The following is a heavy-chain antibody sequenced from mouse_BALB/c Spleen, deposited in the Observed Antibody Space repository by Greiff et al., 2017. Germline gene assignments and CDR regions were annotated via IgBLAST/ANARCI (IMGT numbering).Heavy chain of an antibody. J-gene: IGHJ4*01. D-gene: IGHD2-1*01. CDR2: IDPANGNT. Sequence: VQLKQSGAELVKPGASVKLSCTASGFNIKDTYMHWVKQRPEQGLEWIGRIDPANGNTKYDPKFQGKATITADTSSNTAYLQLSSLTSEDTAVYYCAKDGNYGGAMDYWGQGTSVTVSS. V-gene: IGHV14-3*02. CDR3: AKDGNYGGAMDY. CDR1: GFNIKDTY.